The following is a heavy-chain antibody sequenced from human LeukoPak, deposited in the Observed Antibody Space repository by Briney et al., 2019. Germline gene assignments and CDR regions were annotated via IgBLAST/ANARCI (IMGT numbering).Heavy chain of an antibody. D-gene: IGHD2-2*01. CDR2: ISGSGGST. J-gene: IGHJ4*02. V-gene: IGHV3-23*01. CDR3: AKVGALQYQLPPD. Sequence: GVSLRLSCAASGFTFSSYAMSWVRQAPGKGLEWVSAISGSGGSTYYADSVKGRFTISRDNSKNTLYLQMNSLRAEDTAVYYCAKVGALQYQLPPDWGQGTLVTVSS. CDR1: GFTFSSYA.